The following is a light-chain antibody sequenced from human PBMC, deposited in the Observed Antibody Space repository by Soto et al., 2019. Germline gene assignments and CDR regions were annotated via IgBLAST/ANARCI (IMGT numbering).Light chain of an antibody. V-gene: IGLV2-23*01. CDR2: EGS. CDR1: XXXXXSYNL. J-gene: IGLJ1*01. Sequence: QSALTQHASVSGSPGQSIXXXXXXXXXXXXSYNLVSWYQQHPGKAPKLMIYEGSKRPSGVSNRFSGSKSGNTASLTISGLQAEDEADYYCXSYXXSSTYVFGNGTKLTVL. CDR3: XSYXXSSTYV.